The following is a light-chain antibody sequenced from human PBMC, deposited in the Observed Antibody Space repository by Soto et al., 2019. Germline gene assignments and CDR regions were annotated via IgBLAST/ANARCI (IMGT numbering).Light chain of an antibody. Sequence: EIVMTQSPATLSVSPGERATLSCRASQSVSGNLAWYQQKPGQAPRLLIYAASTRATGIPARFSGSGSGTEFTLTISSLQSEDFAVYSCQQYKNWPPITFGQGTRLEIK. CDR3: QQYKNWPPIT. CDR2: AAS. V-gene: IGKV3-15*01. CDR1: QSVSGN. J-gene: IGKJ5*01.